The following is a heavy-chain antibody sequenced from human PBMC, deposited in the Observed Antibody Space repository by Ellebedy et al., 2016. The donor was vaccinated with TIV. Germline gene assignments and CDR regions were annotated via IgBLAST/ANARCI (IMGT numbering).Heavy chain of an antibody. CDR3: AREPHQSGYKPNAFDI. CDR2: IYHSGST. V-gene: IGHV4-38-2*02. CDR1: GYSINSGYY. D-gene: IGHD5-12*01. J-gene: IGHJ3*02. Sequence: SETLSLXXTVSGYSINSGYYWGWIRQPPGKGLEWIGSIYHSGSTYYNPSLKSRVTISVDTSKNQFSLKLSSVTAADTAVYYCAREPHQSGYKPNAFDIWGQGTMVTVSS.